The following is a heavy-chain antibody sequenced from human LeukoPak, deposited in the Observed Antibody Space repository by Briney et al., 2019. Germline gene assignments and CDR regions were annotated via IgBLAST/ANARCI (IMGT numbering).Heavy chain of an antibody. Sequence: SETLSLTCTVSGGSISSSSYYWGWIRQPPGKGLEWIGSIYYSGSTYYNPSLKSRVTISVDTSKNQFSLKLSSVTAADTAVYYCASSSARPFHHYYYMDVWGKGTTVTVSS. CDR3: ASSSARPFHHYYYMDV. D-gene: IGHD6-6*01. CDR2: IYYSGST. CDR1: GGSISSSSYY. V-gene: IGHV4-39*07. J-gene: IGHJ6*03.